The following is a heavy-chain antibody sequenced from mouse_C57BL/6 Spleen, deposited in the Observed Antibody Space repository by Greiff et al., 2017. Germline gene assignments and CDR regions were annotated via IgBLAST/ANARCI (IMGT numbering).Heavy chain of an antibody. CDR2: IDPANGNP. CDR1: GFNIKNTY. D-gene: IGHD1-1*01. Sequence: EVQLQQSVAELVRPGASVKLSCTASGFNIKNTYMHWVKQRPEQGLEWIGRIDPANGNPKYAPKFQGKATITADTSSNTAYLQLSSLTSEDTAIYYCARGPVYYYGSSPFAYWGQGTLVTVSA. V-gene: IGHV14-3*01. CDR3: ARGPVYYYGSSPFAY. J-gene: IGHJ3*01.